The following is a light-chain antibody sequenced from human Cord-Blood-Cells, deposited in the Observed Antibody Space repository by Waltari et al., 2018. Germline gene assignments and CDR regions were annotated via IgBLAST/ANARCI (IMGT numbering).Light chain of an antibody. V-gene: IGKV1-39*01. CDR3: QQSYSTPYS. Sequence: DIQMTPSPSSLSASVGDRVTITCRASQSIGSYLNWYHQKPGKAPKRLICAASSLQSGVPSRFSGSGSGTDFTLTISSLQPEDFAAYYCQQSYSTPYSFGQGTKLEIK. CDR1: QSIGSY. J-gene: IGKJ2*03. CDR2: AAS.